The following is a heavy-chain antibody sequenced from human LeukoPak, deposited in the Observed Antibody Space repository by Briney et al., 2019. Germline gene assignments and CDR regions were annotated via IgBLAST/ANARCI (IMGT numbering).Heavy chain of an antibody. CDR2: INYSGTSP. CDR3: AKDGVNYYYGSGSVVDY. D-gene: IGHD3-10*01. J-gene: IGHJ4*02. V-gene: IGHV3-23*01. Sequence: GGSLRLSCAASGFTFSNYAMTWVRQAPGKGLEWVSGINYSGTSPYYADSVKGRFSVSRDNSKNTLYLQMNSLRAEDTAVYYCAKDGVNYYYGSGSVVDYWGQGTLATVSS. CDR1: GFTFSNYA.